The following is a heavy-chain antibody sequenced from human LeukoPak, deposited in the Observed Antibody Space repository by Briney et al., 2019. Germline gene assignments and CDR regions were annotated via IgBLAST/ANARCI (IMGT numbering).Heavy chain of an antibody. CDR2: MNPNSGNT. CDR3: ARGPTTGRYYYMDV. Sequence: ASVKVSCKASGYTFTSYDINWVRQATGQGLEWMGWMNPNSGNTGYAQKFQGRVTMTRNTSISTAYMELSSLRSEDTAVYYCARGPTTGRYYYMDVWGKGTTVTISS. CDR1: GYTFTSYD. D-gene: IGHD1-14*01. J-gene: IGHJ6*03. V-gene: IGHV1-8*01.